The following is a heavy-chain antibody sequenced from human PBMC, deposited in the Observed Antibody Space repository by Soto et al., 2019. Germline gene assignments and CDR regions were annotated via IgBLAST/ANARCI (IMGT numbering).Heavy chain of an antibody. CDR3: ARDAAVGLFDY. V-gene: IGHV1-18*01. D-gene: IGHD1-26*01. CDR1: GYPFTSYG. J-gene: IGHJ4*02. CDR2: ISPYNGNT. Sequence: ASVKVSCKTSGYPFTSYGIGWVRQAPGQGLEWMGWISPYNGNTNYAQKLQGRVTMTTDTSTSTAYMELRSLRSDDTAVYYCARDAAVGLFDYWGQGTLVTVSS.